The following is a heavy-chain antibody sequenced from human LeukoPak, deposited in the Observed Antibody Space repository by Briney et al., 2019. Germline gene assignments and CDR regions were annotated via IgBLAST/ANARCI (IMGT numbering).Heavy chain of an antibody. J-gene: IGHJ4*02. Sequence: GGSLRLFCAASGFTVSNNYMSWVRQAPGKGLEWVSVIYGGGNTYYADSVKGRFTISRDNSKNTVYLQMNSLGAEDTAVYYCARDLRHQLLYCLDYWGQGTLVTVSS. V-gene: IGHV3-53*05. CDR2: IYGGGNT. CDR1: GFTVSNNY. CDR3: ARDLRHQLLYCLDY. D-gene: IGHD2-2*02.